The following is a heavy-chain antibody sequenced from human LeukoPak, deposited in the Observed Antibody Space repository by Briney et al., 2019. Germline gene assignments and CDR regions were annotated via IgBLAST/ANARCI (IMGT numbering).Heavy chain of an antibody. J-gene: IGHJ4*02. CDR1: GFTFSDSF. Sequence: GGSLRLSCAASGFTFSDSFLTWIRQAPGKGLEWISYISSSSTYTNYADSVKGRFTISRDNAKNSLYLQMNSLRAEDTAVYYCARVVPTYYFDYWGQGTLVTVSS. V-gene: IGHV3-11*05. CDR3: ARVVPTYYFDY. CDR2: ISSSSTYT. D-gene: IGHD2-2*01.